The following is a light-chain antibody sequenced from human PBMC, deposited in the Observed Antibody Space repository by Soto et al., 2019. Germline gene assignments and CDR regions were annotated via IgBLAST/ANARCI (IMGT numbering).Light chain of an antibody. CDR2: DVS. Sequence: QPVLTQPASVSGFAGQSITIFCTGTSSDVGGYNYVSWYQQHPGKGPKLLIYDVSNRPSGVSNRFSGSKSGNTASLTISGLQAEDEADDYCSSYTSGSPLGVFGTGTKVTVL. V-gene: IGLV2-14*01. CDR3: SSYTSGSPLGV. J-gene: IGLJ1*01. CDR1: SSDVGGYNY.